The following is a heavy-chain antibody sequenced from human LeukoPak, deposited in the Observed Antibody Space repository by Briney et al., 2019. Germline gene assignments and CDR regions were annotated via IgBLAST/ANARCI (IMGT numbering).Heavy chain of an antibody. Sequence: PLASVKVSCKASGYTFTSYGISWVRQAPGQGLEWMGWISAYNGNTNYAQKLQGRVTMTTDTSTSTAYMELRSLRSDDTAVYYCARWYGSGSPTTYYYYGMDVWGQGTTVTVSS. J-gene: IGHJ6*02. CDR1: GYTFTSYG. D-gene: IGHD3-10*01. CDR2: ISAYNGNT. CDR3: ARWYGSGSPTTYYYYGMDV. V-gene: IGHV1-18*01.